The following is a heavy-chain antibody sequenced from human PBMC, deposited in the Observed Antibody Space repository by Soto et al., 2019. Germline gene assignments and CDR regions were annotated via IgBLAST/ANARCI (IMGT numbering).Heavy chain of an antibody. D-gene: IGHD6-13*01. CDR2: MNPINGAT. CDR1: GYDXNAYD. Sequence: SXKVSFKASGYDXNAYDIHWVRQASGQGLEWRGWMNPINGATGSARRFQGRVSMTRNTATGTAYLELNRLRSDDSDVYYCGRGPSPRAPAGGTPYYFAMDVWGQGTTGTVSS. J-gene: IGHJ6*02. V-gene: IGHV1-8*02. CDR3: GRGPSPRAPAGGTPYYFAMDV.